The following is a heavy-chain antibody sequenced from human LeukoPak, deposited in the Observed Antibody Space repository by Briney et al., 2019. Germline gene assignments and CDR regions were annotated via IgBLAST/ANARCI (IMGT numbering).Heavy chain of an antibody. CDR1: GFTFGSYA. D-gene: IGHD2-15*01. CDR2: MSGSGGST. J-gene: IGHJ4*02. CDR3: AKDASGGTFDY. V-gene: IGHV3-23*01. Sequence: QAGVSLRLSCAASGFTFGSYAMSWVRQAPGKGLEWVSAMSGSGGSTYYADSVKGRFTISRDNPKNTLYLQMNSLRAEDTAVYYCAKDASGGTFDYWGQGTLVTVSS.